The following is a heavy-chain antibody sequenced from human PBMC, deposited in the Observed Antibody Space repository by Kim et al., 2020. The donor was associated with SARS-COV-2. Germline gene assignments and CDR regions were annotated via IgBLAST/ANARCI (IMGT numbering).Heavy chain of an antibody. Sequence: GGSLRLSCAASGFTFSSYWMHWVRQAPGKGLVWVSRINSDGSSTSYADSVKGRFTISRDNAKNTLYLQMNSLRAEDTAVYYCATGVVDWMGFDYWGQGTLVTVSS. CDR1: GFTFSSYW. CDR2: INSDGSST. CDR3: ATGVVDWMGFDY. J-gene: IGHJ4*02. D-gene: IGHD2-21*01. V-gene: IGHV3-74*01.